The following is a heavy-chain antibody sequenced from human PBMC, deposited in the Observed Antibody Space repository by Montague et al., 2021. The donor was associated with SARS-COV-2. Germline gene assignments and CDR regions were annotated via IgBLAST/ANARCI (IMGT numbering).Heavy chain of an antibody. J-gene: IGHJ3*02. CDR2: IYYSGTT. D-gene: IGHD3-10*01. CDR1: GGSITRNYY. CDR3: ARPLVRGVPKAFDI. Sequence: SETLSLTCTVSGGSITRNYYWGWIRQPPGKGLEWFGNIYYSGTTFFNPSLLSRVTISVDASKNQLSLNLTSVTAADTAVYYCARPLVRGVPKAFDIWGQGALVIVSS. V-gene: IGHV4-39*01.